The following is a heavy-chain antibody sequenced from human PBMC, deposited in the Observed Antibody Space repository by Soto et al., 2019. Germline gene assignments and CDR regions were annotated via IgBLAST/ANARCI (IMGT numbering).Heavy chain of an antibody. Sequence: GGSLRLSCAASGFTFSSYGMHWVRQAPGKGLEWVAVIWYDGSNKYYADSVKGRFTISRDNSKNTLYLQMNSLRAEDTAVYYCARTPEYSNYGTTVYWGQGPLVTVSS. V-gene: IGHV3-33*01. CDR3: ARTPEYSNYGTTVY. J-gene: IGHJ4*02. CDR2: IWYDGSNK. CDR1: GFTFSSYG. D-gene: IGHD4-4*01.